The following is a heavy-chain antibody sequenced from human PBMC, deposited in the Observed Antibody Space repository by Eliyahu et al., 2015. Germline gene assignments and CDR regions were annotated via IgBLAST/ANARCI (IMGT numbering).Heavy chain of an antibody. Sequence: EVQLVESGGGLVQPGRSXRLSCXASGFTFXDYAMHWVRQAPGKGLEWVSGISWNSGSIGYADSVKGRFTISRDNAKNSLYLQMNSLRAEDTALYYCAKGATGATHPSFFDLWGRGTLVTVSS. CDR1: GFTFXDYA. J-gene: IGHJ2*01. D-gene: IGHD1-26*01. CDR2: ISWNSGSI. CDR3: AKGATGATHPSFFDL. V-gene: IGHV3-9*01.